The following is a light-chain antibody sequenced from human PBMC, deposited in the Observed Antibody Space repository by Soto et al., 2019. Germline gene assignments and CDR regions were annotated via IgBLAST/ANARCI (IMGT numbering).Light chain of an antibody. Sequence: QSVLTQSSSASASLGSSVKLTCTLSSGHSSYIIAWHQQQPGKAPRYLMKLEGSGSYNKGSGVPDRFSGSSSGADRYLTISNHQFEDEADYYCETWDGNTRVFGGGTKVTVL. J-gene: IGLJ3*02. V-gene: IGLV4-60*02. CDR3: ETWDGNTRV. CDR1: SGHSSYI. CDR2: LEGSGSY.